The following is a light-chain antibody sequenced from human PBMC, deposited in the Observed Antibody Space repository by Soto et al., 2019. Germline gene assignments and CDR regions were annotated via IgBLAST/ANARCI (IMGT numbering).Light chain of an antibody. CDR2: GAS. CDR3: HHYVSSPLT. CDR1: QSVSSSY. J-gene: IGKJ4*01. V-gene: IGKV3-20*01. Sequence: EIVLTQSPGTLSLSPGERATLSFRASQSVSSSYLAWYQQKPGQAPRLLIYGASSMAPGIPDRFIGSGSGTYFTLTISSLEPEDFAAYYCHHYVSSPLTFGGGTKVEVK.